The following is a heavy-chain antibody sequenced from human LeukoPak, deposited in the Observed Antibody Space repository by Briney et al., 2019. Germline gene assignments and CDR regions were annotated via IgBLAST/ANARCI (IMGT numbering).Heavy chain of an antibody. CDR3: AKSGSYPYYFDY. CDR2: ISGSGTTT. V-gene: IGHV3-23*01. CDR1: GFTFTSYG. D-gene: IGHD1-26*01. J-gene: IGHJ4*02. Sequence: GGSLRLSCAASGFTFTSYGMSWVRQAPGKGLEWVSGISGSGTTTYYADSVKGRFTVSRDKSKSTLYLQMNSLRADDTAVYYCAKSGSYPYYFDYWGQGTLVTVSS.